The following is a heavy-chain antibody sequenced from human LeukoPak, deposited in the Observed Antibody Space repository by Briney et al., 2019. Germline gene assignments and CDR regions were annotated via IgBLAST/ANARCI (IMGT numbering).Heavy chain of an antibody. Sequence: GGSLRLSCAASGFTFSSYEMNWVRQAPGKGLEWVSYISSSGSTIYYADSVKGRFTISRDNAKNSLYLQMNSLRAEDTAVYYCARLAERYDFWSGYNYWGQGTLVTVSS. D-gene: IGHD3-3*01. V-gene: IGHV3-48*03. CDR1: GFTFSSYE. CDR2: ISSSGSTI. CDR3: ARLAERYDFWSGYNY. J-gene: IGHJ4*02.